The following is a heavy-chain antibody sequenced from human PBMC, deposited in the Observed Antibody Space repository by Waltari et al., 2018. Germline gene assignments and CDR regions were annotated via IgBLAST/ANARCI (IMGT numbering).Heavy chain of an antibody. CDR1: GSTFTGNY. Sequence: QVQLVPTGAAVKKPGASVKVSCTAAGSTFTGNYMHWVRQAPGQGLELMGRINPNSGGTNYAHKFQGRVTMTRDTSISTAYMELCRLRSDDTAGYYCTRQGRSHDYWGQGTLVTVSS. CDR2: INPNSGGT. J-gene: IGHJ4*02. V-gene: IGHV1-2*06. D-gene: IGHD3-10*01. CDR3: TRQGRSHDY.